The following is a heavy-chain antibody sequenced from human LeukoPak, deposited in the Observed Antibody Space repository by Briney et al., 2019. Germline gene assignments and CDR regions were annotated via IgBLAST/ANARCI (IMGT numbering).Heavy chain of an antibody. V-gene: IGHV1-18*01. Sequence: GASVKVSCKASGYTFTSYGISWLRQAPGQGLEWMGWISAYNGKTNYAQKLQGRVTMTTDTSTSTAYMELRSLRSDDTAVYYCARASGNNYYDSSGCDYWGQGTLVTVSS. CDR3: ARASGNNYYDSSGCDY. D-gene: IGHD3-22*01. J-gene: IGHJ4*02. CDR1: GYTFTSYG. CDR2: ISAYNGKT.